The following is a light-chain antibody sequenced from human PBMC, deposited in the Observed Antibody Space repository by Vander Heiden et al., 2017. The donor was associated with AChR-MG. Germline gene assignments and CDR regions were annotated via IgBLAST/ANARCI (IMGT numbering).Light chain of an antibody. J-gene: IGLJ2*01. CDR3: QAWDSSTAI. CDR2: QGS. Sequence: SSDLTQPPSVSVSPGQTASITCSGDKLGGKYTSWYQQKPGQSPVLVIYQGSKRPSGNPERFSGSNSGNTATLTISGTQAMDEADYHCQAWDSSTAIFGGGTKLTVL. CDR1: KLGGKY. V-gene: IGLV3-1*01.